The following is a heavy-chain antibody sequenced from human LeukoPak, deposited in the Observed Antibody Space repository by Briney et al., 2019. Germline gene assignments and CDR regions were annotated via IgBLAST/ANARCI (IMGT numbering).Heavy chain of an antibody. Sequence: GASVTVSCKASGYTFTSYYMHWVRQAPGQGLEWMGIINPSGGSTSYAQKFQGRVTMTRDTSTSTVYMELSSLRSEDTAVYYCARVRQTFGVDNYFDYWGQGTLVTVSS. J-gene: IGHJ4*02. V-gene: IGHV1-46*01. D-gene: IGHD3-3*01. CDR1: GYTFTSYY. CDR3: ARVRQTFGVDNYFDY. CDR2: INPSGGST.